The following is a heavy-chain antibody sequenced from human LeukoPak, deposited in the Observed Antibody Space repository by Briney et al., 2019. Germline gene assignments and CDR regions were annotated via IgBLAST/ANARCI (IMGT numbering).Heavy chain of an antibody. CDR3: VREVPLGDGYYYYGMDV. V-gene: IGHV4-4*02. J-gene: IGHJ6*04. Sequence: PSEKLLLTCAVSGGPISSSNWWTWVRKPPGKGLEWIGEIYHSGITNYNPSLKSRVTISVDKSKNQSSLKLSSVTAADTAVYYCVREVPLGDGYYYYGMDVWGKGTTVTVSS. D-gene: IGHD3-10*01. CDR2: IYHSGIT. CDR1: GGPISSSNW.